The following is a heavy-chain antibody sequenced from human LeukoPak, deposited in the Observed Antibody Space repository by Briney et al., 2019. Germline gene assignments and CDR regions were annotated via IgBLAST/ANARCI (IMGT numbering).Heavy chain of an antibody. CDR2: IKSDGSER. Sequence: GGSLRLSCAASGFTFRSYWMNWVRQSPGKGLEWVANIKSDGSERQYVDSVKGRFTISRDNAESSLYLQMSSLRVEDAAVYFCARDPASPAWGAFDLWGQGTMVTVSS. D-gene: IGHD7-27*01. CDR3: ARDPASPAWGAFDL. V-gene: IGHV3-7*01. CDR1: GFTFRSYW. J-gene: IGHJ3*01.